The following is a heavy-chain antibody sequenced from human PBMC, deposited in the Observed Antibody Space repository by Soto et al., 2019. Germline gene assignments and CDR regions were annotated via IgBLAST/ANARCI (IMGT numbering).Heavy chain of an antibody. Sequence: VQLVESGGGLVQPGRSVRLSCAASGFTFDDYGMHWVRQAPGKGLEGVSGISWNSGSIGYADSVKGRFIISRDNAKNSLYLQMNNLRPEDTAFYFCAKVSTTHTFGPLDPWGQGTLVTVSS. CDR2: ISWNSGSI. CDR3: AKVSTTHTFGPLDP. CDR1: GFTFDDYG. V-gene: IGHV3-9*01. D-gene: IGHD1-1*01. J-gene: IGHJ5*02.